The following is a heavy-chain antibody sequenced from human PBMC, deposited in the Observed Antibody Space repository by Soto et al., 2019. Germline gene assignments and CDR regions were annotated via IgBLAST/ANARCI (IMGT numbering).Heavy chain of an antibody. CDR1: GFTFSAYA. D-gene: IGHD2-21*02. CDR3: ATDPVAVTGAFIDS. Sequence: PGGSLRLSCAASGFTFSAYAFHWVRQAPGKGLEWHSVISYDGRETHYADSVEGRFIISRDSSKKTAYLQMNSLRGDDTAVYFCATDPVAVTGAFIDSWGQGTLVTVSS. CDR2: ISYDGRET. V-gene: IGHV3-30-3*01. J-gene: IGHJ4*02.